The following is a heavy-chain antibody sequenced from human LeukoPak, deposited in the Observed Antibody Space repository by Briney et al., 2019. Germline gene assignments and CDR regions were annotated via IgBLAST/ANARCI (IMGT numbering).Heavy chain of an antibody. CDR3: ASTHTYYYYYMDV. J-gene: IGHJ6*03. CDR2: IIPIFGTA. CDR1: GGTFSSYA. Sequence: SVKVSCKASGGTFSSYATSWVRQAPGQGLEWMGRIIPIFGTANYAQKFQGRVPITTDESTSTAYMELSSLRSEDTAVYYCASTHTYYYYYMDVWGKGTTVTVSS. V-gene: IGHV1-69*05.